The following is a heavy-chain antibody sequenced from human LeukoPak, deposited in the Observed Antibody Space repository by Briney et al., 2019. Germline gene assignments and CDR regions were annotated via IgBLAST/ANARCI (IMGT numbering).Heavy chain of an antibody. J-gene: IGHJ6*03. CDR3: ARGRKVVGEFWRPYYYHYMDV. V-gene: IGHV3-9*01. CDR1: GFTFDDYA. Sequence: PGGSLRLSCAASGFTFDDYAMHWVRQAPGKGLEWVSGISWNSGSIGYADSVKGRFTISRDNSKNTLYLQMNSLRAEDTAVYYCARGRKVVGEFWRPYYYHYMDVWGKGTTVTVSS. CDR2: ISWNSGSI. D-gene: IGHD3-10*01.